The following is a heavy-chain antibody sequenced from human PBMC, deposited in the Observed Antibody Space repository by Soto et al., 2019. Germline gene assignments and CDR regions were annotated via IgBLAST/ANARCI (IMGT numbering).Heavy chain of an antibody. D-gene: IGHD2-2*01. Sequence: ASVKVSCKASGYTFTSYGISWVRQAPGQGLEWMGWISAYNGNTNYAQKLQGRVTMTTDTSTSTAYMELRSLRSDDTAVYYCARVLQLKVYCISTSCPVEFDFWGQGTLVIVSS. V-gene: IGHV1-18*01. CDR3: ARVLQLKVYCISTSCPVEFDF. J-gene: IGHJ4*02. CDR1: GYTFTSYG. CDR2: ISAYNGNT.